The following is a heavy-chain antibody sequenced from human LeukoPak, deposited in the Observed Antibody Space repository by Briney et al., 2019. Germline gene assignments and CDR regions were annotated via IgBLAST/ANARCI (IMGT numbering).Heavy chain of an antibody. V-gene: IGHV1-2*02. J-gene: IGHJ6*02. CDR1: GYTSTGYY. D-gene: IGHD5-24*01. CDR3: ARVEMATIPSYYYYGMDV. Sequence: ASVKVSCKASGYTSTGYYMHWVRQAPGQGLEWMGWINPNSGGTNYAQKFQGRVTMTRDTSISTAYMELSRLRSDDTAVYYCARVEMATIPSYYYYGMDVWGQGTTVTVSS. CDR2: INPNSGGT.